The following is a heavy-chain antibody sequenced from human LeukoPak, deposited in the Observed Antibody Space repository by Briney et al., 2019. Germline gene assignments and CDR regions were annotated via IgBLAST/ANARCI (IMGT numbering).Heavy chain of an antibody. V-gene: IGHV3-11*01. CDR1: GFCFSDYN. CDR3: ARSIGLTGGGVDV. J-gene: IGHJ6*02. D-gene: IGHD3-9*01. Sequence: PGGSLRLSCAASGFCFSDYNMNWVRQAPGKGLEWVSHITDSGNTIHYADSVKGRFTISRDNAKNSLYLQMNSLRAEDTAVYYCARSIGLTGGGVDVWGQGTTVTVSS. CDR2: ITDSGNTI.